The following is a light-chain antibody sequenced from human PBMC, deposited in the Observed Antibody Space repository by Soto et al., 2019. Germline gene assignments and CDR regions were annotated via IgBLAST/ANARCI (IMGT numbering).Light chain of an antibody. CDR3: QQYGSSPWT. CDR2: GAS. Sequence: EIVLTQSPGTLSLSPGERATLSCRASQSVSSSYLAWYQQKPGQAPRLLIYGASRRATGIPDRFSGSGSGTDFTLTISRLEPEDFAVYYCQQYGSSPWTGGQGTKVQIK. J-gene: IGKJ1*01. V-gene: IGKV3-20*01. CDR1: QSVSSSY.